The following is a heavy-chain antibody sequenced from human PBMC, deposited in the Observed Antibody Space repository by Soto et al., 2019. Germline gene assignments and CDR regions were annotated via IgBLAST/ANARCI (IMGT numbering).Heavy chain of an antibody. CDR1: GFTFDEYA. D-gene: IGHD3-3*01. CDR3: AKDISRGPTKNYDFWSGPDY. CDR2: ISWDVSNR. J-gene: IGHJ4*02. V-gene: IGHV3-43D*04. Sequence: GGSLRLSCAASGFTFDEYAMHWVRQPPGKGLEWVSLISWDVSNRYYADSVQGRFTISRDNSKYSLYLEMNSLRPEDTALYYCAKDISRGPTKNYDFWSGPDYWGQGTPVTVSS.